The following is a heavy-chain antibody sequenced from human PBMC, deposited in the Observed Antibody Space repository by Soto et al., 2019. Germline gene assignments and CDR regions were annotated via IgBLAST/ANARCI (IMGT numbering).Heavy chain of an antibody. CDR3: TTDLGGGPSYLRNDY. Sequence: GGSLRLSCAASGFTFSNAWMNWVRQAPGKGLEWVGRIKSKTDGGTTDYAAPVKGRFTISRDDSKNTLYLQMNSLKTEDTAVYYCTTDLGGGPSYLRNDYWGQGTLVTVSS. CDR2: IKSKTDGGTT. CDR1: GFTFSNAW. D-gene: IGHD3-16*01. V-gene: IGHV3-15*07. J-gene: IGHJ4*02.